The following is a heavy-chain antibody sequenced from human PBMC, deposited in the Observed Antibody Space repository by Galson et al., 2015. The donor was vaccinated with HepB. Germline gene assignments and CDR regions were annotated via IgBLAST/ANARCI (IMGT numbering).Heavy chain of an antibody. CDR2: IIPMFGTG. D-gene: IGHD3-10*01. CDR3: ARDWGCGSGSYYGF. CDR1: GGTFSNYA. J-gene: IGHJ4*02. Sequence: VKVSCKASGGTFSNYAISWVRQAPGQGLEWMGGIIPMFGTGNYAQKFQGRVTITADESTSTVYLELSNLGPEDTAVYYCARDWGCGSGSYYGFWGQGTLVTVSS. V-gene: IGHV1-69*01.